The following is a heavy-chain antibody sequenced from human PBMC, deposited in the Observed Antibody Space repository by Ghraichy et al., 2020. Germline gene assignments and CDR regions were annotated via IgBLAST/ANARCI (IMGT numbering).Heavy chain of an antibody. V-gene: IGHV3-48*02. J-gene: IGHJ3*02. D-gene: IGHD4-17*01. CDR3: ARDLTTVPENI. CDR2: ISSSGNTI. CDR1: GFTFSNYH. Sequence: GESLIISCAASGFTFSNYHMNWVRQAPGKGLEWVSYISSSGNTIYYADSVRGRFTISRDNAKNSLYLLMNSLRDEDTAVYYCARDLTTVPENIWGQGTMVTVSS.